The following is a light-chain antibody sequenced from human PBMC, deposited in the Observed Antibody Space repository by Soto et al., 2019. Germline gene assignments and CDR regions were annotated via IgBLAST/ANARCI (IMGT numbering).Light chain of an antibody. J-gene: IGLJ2*01. CDR2: RND. Sequence: QSVLTQPPSASGTPGPRVTISCSGSSSNIESNYVYWYQQLPGSAPKLLIYRNDQRPSGVPDRFSGSKSGTSASLAISGLRSEDEADYYCAAWEDSLSAVVFGGGTTVTVL. CDR1: SSNIESNY. CDR3: AAWEDSLSAVV. V-gene: IGLV1-47*01.